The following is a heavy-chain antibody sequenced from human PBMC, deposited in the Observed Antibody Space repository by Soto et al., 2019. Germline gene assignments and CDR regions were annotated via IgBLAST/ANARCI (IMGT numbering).Heavy chain of an antibody. CDR2: IYSGDST. J-gene: IGHJ4*02. CDR1: GFTVSTNY. V-gene: IGHV3-53*02. Sequence: EVQLVETGGGLIQPGGSLRLSCAASGFTVSTNYMSWVRQAPGKGLEWVSGIYSGDSTSYADSVKGRFTISKDNSKNPLYLQMNSLRAEDTAVYYCARSTSSGYYYYWGQGTLVTVSS. CDR3: ARSTSSGYYYY. D-gene: IGHD3-22*01.